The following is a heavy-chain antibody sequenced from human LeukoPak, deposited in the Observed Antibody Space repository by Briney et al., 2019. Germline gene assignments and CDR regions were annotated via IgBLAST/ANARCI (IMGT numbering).Heavy chain of an antibody. Sequence: ASVKVSCKAPGYTFTSYAMNWVRQAPGQGLEWMGWINTNTGNATYAQGFTGRFVFSWDTSVSTAYLQISSLTAEDTAVYYCARGGGWTVGATPAYWGQGTLVTVSS. CDR1: GYTFTSYA. CDR3: ARGGGWTVGATPAY. J-gene: IGHJ4*02. D-gene: IGHD1-26*01. V-gene: IGHV7-4-1*02. CDR2: INTNTGNA.